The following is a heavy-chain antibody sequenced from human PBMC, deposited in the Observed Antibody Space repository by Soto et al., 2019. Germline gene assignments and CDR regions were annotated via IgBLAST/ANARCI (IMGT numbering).Heavy chain of an antibody. D-gene: IGHD1-1*01. CDR3: ARGSERYNWKDPWDY. J-gene: IGHJ4*02. V-gene: IGHV1-18*01. CDR2: ISNGET. Sequence: HVQLVQSGAEVKKPGASVNVSCKASGFTFTTHGISWVRQAPGQGLEWMGWISNGETNYAQKLQGRVTMTTDTTTSTAYMELGGLRFDDTAVYYCARGSERYNWKDPWDYWGQGTLVTVSS. CDR1: GFTFTTHG.